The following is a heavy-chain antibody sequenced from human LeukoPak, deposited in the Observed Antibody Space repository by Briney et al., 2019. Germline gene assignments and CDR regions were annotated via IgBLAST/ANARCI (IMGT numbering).Heavy chain of an antibody. CDR1: GGTFSSYA. CDR3: ARTSGPGIAAAGTPVEYYFDY. J-gene: IGHJ4*02. D-gene: IGHD6-13*01. V-gene: IGHV1-69*13. Sequence: GASVNFSCKASGGTFSSYAISWVRHAPGQGLEWMGGIIPIFGTANYAQKFQSRVTITADESTSTAYMELSSLRSEDTAVYYCARTSGPGIAAAGTPVEYYFDYWGQGTLVTVSA. CDR2: IIPIFGTA.